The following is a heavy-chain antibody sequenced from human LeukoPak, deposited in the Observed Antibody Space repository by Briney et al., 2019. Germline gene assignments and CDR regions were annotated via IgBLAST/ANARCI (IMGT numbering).Heavy chain of an antibody. CDR2: LYSGGST. D-gene: IGHD1-26*01. Sequence: GGSLRPSCAASGFTVSSNYMSWVRQAPGKGLEWVSVLYSGGSTYYADSVKGRFTISRDNSKNTLYLQMNSLRAEDTAVYYCARKYGTYSNWFDPWGQGTLVTVSS. V-gene: IGHV3-53*01. J-gene: IGHJ5*02. CDR1: GFTVSSNY. CDR3: ARKYGTYSNWFDP.